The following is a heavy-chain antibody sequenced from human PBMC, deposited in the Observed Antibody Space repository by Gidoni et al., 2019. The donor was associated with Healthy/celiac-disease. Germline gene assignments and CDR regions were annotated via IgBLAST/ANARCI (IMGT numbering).Heavy chain of an antibody. J-gene: IGHJ4*02. V-gene: IGHV3-9*01. CDR1: GFTFDDYA. CDR3: AKDQWTGADSGHLGGWLFDY. D-gene: IGHD5-12*01. Sequence: EVQLVESGGGLVQPGRSLRLSCAASGFTFDDYAMHWVRQAPGKGLEWVSGISWNSGSIGYADSVKGRFTISRDNAKNSLYLQMNSLRAEDTALYYCAKDQWTGADSGHLGGWLFDYWGQGTLVTVSS. CDR2: ISWNSGSI.